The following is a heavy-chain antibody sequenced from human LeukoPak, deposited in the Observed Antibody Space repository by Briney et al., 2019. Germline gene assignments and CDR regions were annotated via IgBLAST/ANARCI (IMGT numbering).Heavy chain of an antibody. D-gene: IGHD6-19*01. J-gene: IGHJ3*02. CDR1: GYTFTSYG. Sequence: ASVKVSCKASGYTFTSYGMNWVRQAPGQGLEWMGWINPNSGGTNYAQKFQGRVTMTRDTSISTAYMELSRLRSDDTAVYYCARDRAQQWLVPDDAFDIWGQGTMVTVSS. CDR2: INPNSGGT. CDR3: ARDRAQQWLVPDDAFDI. V-gene: IGHV1-2*02.